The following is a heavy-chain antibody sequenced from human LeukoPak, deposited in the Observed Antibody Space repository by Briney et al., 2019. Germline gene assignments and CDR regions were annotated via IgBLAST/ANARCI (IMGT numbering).Heavy chain of an antibody. D-gene: IGHD2-15*01. CDR2: TVGGGSPNT. J-gene: IGHJ4*02. CDR1: GFYFANYA. CDR3: TKAPIVSCSGAFCYPFDS. V-gene: IGHV3-23*01. Sequence: GGTLRLSCAASGFYFANYAMSWVRQAPGKGLEWVSATVGGGSPNTYHADSVKGRFTISRDNSKNTLFLQMNSLRAEDTAIYYCTKAPIVSCSGAFCYPFDSWGQGTLVTVSS.